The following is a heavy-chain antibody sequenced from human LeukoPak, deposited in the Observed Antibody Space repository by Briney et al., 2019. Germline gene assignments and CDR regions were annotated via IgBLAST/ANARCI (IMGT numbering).Heavy chain of an antibody. V-gene: IGHV3-53*01. CDR3: ARLYCSGGSCYLDY. CDR2: IYSGGST. CDR1: GFSVSSNY. Sequence: GGSLRLSCAASGFSVSSNYMSWVRQGPGKVLEWVSVIYSGGSTYYADSVKGRFTISRDNSKNTLYLQMNSLRAEDTAVYYCARLYCSGGSCYLDYWGQGTLVTVSS. J-gene: IGHJ4*02. D-gene: IGHD2-15*01.